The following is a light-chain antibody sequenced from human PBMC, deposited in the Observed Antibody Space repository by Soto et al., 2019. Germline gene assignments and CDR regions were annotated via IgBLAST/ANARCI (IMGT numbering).Light chain of an antibody. CDR1: SSDVGGYNY. Sequence: QSVLTQPASVSGSPGQSITISCTGTSSDVGGYNYVSWYQQHPGKAPKFMIYDVSNRPSGVSNRFSGSKSGNTASLTISGLQAEDEADYYCSSYTSSSTYVFRTGTKVTVL. J-gene: IGLJ1*01. V-gene: IGLV2-14*01. CDR3: SSYTSSSTYV. CDR2: DVS.